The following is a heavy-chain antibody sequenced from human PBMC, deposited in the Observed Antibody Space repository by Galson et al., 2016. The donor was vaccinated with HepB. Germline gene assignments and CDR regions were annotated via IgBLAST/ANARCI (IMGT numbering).Heavy chain of an antibody. CDR1: GFTFSDYW. Sequence: SLRLSCAASGFTFSDYWMHWVRQDPGTGLVWVSRITRDGTSTHYADSVRGRFTISRDNAKNTLYLQMNSLRVEDTAVYYCTRGAAAAPFDSWGQGTLVTVSS. CDR3: TRGAAAAPFDS. J-gene: IGHJ4*02. D-gene: IGHD2-15*01. V-gene: IGHV3-74*01. CDR2: ITRDGTST.